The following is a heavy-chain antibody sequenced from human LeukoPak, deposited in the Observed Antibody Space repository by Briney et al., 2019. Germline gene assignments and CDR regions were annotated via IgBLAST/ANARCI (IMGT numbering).Heavy chain of an antibody. Sequence: SETLSLTCTASGGSISSSSYYWGWIRQPPGKGLEWIGSIYYSGSTYYNPSLKSRVTISVDTSKNQFSLKLSSVTAADTAVYYCARLEVAGNFDYWGQGTLVTVSS. D-gene: IGHD6-19*01. CDR3: ARLEVAGNFDY. CDR2: IYYSGST. CDR1: GGSISSSSYY. V-gene: IGHV4-39*01. J-gene: IGHJ4*02.